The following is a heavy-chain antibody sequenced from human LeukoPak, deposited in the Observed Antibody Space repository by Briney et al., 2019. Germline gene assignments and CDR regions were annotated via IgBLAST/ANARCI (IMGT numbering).Heavy chain of an antibody. D-gene: IGHD6-6*01. CDR2: IRYDGSNK. Sequence: GGSLRLSCAASGFTFSSYGMHWVRQAPGKGLEWVAFIRYDGSNKYYADSVKGRFTISRDNSKNTLYLQMNSLRAEDTAVYYCAKDQTHRAARRRDGEVYWGQGTLVTVSS. CDR1: GFTFSSYG. J-gene: IGHJ4*02. V-gene: IGHV3-30*02. CDR3: AKDQTHRAARRRDGEVY.